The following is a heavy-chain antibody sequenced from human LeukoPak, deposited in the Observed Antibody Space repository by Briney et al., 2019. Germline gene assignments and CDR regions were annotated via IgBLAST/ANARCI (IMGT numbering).Heavy chain of an antibody. CDR3: ARTYYYDSSGIIAYYFDY. V-gene: IGHV4-4*07. CDR1: GGSISSYY. D-gene: IGHD3-22*01. Sequence: SETLSLTCTVSGGSISSYYWSWIRQPAGKGLEWIGRIYTSGSTNYNPSLKSRVTISVDTSKNQFSLKLSSVTAADTAVYYCARTYYYDSSGIIAYYFDYWGQGTLVTVSS. J-gene: IGHJ4*02. CDR2: IYTSGST.